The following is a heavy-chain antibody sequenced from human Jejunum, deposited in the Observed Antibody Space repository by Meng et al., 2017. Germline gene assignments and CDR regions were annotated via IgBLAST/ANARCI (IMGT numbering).Heavy chain of an antibody. Sequence: QVRLPEPGPGLVKPSGTLSLTCAVSGGSVSSAAYYWNWIRQPPGKGLEWIGYIYYSGGTTYSPSLNSRVTISIDTAKNQVSLKVSPVTAADTAVYYCAHSSSSSSFGFDYWGQGTLVTVSS. CDR1: GGSVSSAAYY. CDR2: IYYSGGT. CDR3: AHSSSSSSFGFDY. D-gene: IGHD6-6*01. V-gene: IGHV4-61*08. J-gene: IGHJ4*02.